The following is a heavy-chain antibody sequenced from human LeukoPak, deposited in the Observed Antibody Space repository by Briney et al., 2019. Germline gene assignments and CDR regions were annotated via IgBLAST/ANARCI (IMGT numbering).Heavy chain of an antibody. Sequence: SETLSLTCTVSGGSISNYYWSWIRQPAGKGLEWIGRIYTSGSTNYNPSLKSRVTMSVDASKNQFSLKLSSVTAADTAVYYCARHPYSGSYFDYWGQGTLVTVSS. CDR3: ARHPYSGSYFDY. CDR1: GGSISNYY. V-gene: IGHV4-4*07. D-gene: IGHD1-26*01. J-gene: IGHJ4*02. CDR2: IYTSGST.